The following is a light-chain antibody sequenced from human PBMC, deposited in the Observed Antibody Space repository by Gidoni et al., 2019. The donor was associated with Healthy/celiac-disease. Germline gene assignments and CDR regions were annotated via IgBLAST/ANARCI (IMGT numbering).Light chain of an antibody. CDR1: QSVLYSSNNKNY. CDR3: QQYYSTSMYT. Sequence: DIVMTQSPDSLAVSLGERATINCKSSQSVLYSSNNKNYLAWYQQKPGQLPKLLIYWASTRESGVPDRFSGSGSGTDFTLTISSLQAEDVAVYYCQQYYSTSMYTFGQGTKLEIK. CDR2: WAS. V-gene: IGKV4-1*01. J-gene: IGKJ2*01.